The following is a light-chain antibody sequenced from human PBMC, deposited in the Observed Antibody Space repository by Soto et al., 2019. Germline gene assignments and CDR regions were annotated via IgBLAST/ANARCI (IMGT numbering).Light chain of an antibody. CDR2: DVS. J-gene: IGLJ2*01. V-gene: IGLV2-11*01. CDR1: SSGVGGYNF. Sequence: QSALTQPRSVSGSPGQSVTISCTGTSSGVGGYNFVSWYQQHPGKAPKLMIYDVSQRPSGVPDRFSGSKSGNTASLTISGLQDEDEADYYCCSYAGSHFLFGGGTKLTVL. CDR3: CSYAGSHFL.